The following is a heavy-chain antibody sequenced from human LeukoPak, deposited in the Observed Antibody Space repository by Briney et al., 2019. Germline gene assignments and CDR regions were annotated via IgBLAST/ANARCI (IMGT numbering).Heavy chain of an antibody. J-gene: IGHJ4*02. V-gene: IGHV3-23*01. CDR1: GFTFSSYA. D-gene: IGHD3-10*01. Sequence: PGGSLRLSCAASGFTFSSYAMRWVRQAPGKGLEWVSSITDSGGSTYYRDSVKGRFTISRDNSKSTLYLQLNNLRAEDTAVYYCAKDDVLLWFGELNWGQGTLVTVSS. CDR3: AKDDVLLWFGELN. CDR2: ITDSGGST.